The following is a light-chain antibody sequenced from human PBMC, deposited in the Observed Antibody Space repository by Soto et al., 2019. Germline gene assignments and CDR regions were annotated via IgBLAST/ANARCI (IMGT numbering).Light chain of an antibody. CDR1: SSDVGGYNY. CDR2: EVN. CDR3: TSYTSSNTPV. Sequence: QFALTQPASVSGSPGQSITISCTGTSSDVGGYNYVSWYQQHPGKAPKLMIYEVNNRPSGVSNRFSGSKSGNTASLTISGLQAEDEADYYCTSYTSSNTPVFGGGTKVTVL. V-gene: IGLV2-14*01. J-gene: IGLJ3*02.